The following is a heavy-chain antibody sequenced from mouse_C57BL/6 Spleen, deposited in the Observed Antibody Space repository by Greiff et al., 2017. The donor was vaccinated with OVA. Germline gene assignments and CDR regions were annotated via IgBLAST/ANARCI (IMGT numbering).Heavy chain of an antibody. J-gene: IGHJ2*01. CDR2: INPNNGGT. Sequence: EVQLQQSGPELVKPGASVKIPCKASGYTFTDYNMDWVKQSHGKSLEWIGDINPNNGGTIYNQKFKGKATLTVDKSSSTAYMELRSLTSEDTAVYYCARSPYDYDRGGFDYWGQGTTLTVSS. V-gene: IGHV1-18*01. D-gene: IGHD2-4*01. CDR3: ARSPYDYDRGGFDY. CDR1: GYTFTDYN.